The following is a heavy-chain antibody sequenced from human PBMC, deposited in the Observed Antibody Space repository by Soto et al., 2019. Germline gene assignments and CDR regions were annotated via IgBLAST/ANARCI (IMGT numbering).Heavy chain of an antibody. CDR2: IYYSGST. J-gene: IGHJ5*02. CDR3: ARRYCSSTSCYNWFDP. D-gene: IGHD2-2*01. CDR1: GGSISSYY. Sequence: PSETLSLTCTVSGGSISSYYWSWIRQPPGKGLEWIGYIYYSGSTNYNPSLKSRVTISVDTSKNKFSLKLSSVTAADTAVYFCARRYCSSTSCYNWFDPWGQGTLVTVS. V-gene: IGHV4-59*08.